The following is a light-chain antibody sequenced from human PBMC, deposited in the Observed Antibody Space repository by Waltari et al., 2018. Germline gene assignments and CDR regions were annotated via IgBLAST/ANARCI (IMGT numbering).Light chain of an antibody. Sequence: QSALTQPASVSGSPGQSITISCTGTSSDVGSYNLVSWYQQHQGKAPKLMIYEGSKSPSGVSNRFSGSKSGNTASLTISGLQAEDEADYYCCSYAGSSTFVFGGGTKLTVL. V-gene: IGLV2-23*03. CDR1: SSDVGSYNL. J-gene: IGLJ2*01. CDR3: CSYAGSSTFV. CDR2: EGS.